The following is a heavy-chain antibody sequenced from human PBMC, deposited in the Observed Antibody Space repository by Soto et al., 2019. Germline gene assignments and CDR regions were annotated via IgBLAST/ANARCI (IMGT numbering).Heavy chain of an antibody. CDR1: GYRFAGQY. Sequence: QALLVQSGAEERKPGASVHVSCKASGYRFAGQYIHWVRQAPGQGLQWMAWINPRTGDTNYAQRFRGRITVTGDTAISTVYMELTSLRSDDTAVYYCAREEMWSMDVWGQGTTVTVS. J-gene: IGHJ6*02. V-gene: IGHV1-2*02. CDR3: AREEMWSMDV. D-gene: IGHD2-21*01. CDR2: INPRTGDT.